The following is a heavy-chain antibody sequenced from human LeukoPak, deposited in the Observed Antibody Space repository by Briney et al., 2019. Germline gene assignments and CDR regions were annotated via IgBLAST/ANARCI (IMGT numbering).Heavy chain of an antibody. V-gene: IGHV3-30*04. CDR1: GFTFRSYA. D-gene: IGHD3-22*01. J-gene: IGHJ4*02. Sequence: GSLRLSCAASGFTFRSYAMHWVRQAPGKGLEWVAVISSDGSNKYYADSVKGRFTISRDNSKNTLYLQMNSLRPEDTAVYYCARGLAYYYDSSAYFLDYWGRGTLVTVSS. CDR3: ARGLAYYYDSSAYFLDY. CDR2: ISSDGSNK.